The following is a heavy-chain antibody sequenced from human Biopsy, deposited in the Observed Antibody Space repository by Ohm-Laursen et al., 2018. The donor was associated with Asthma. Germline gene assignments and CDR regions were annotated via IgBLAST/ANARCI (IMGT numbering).Heavy chain of an antibody. CDR1: GYDFISFA. CDR3: ARTYYDFLTGQVKDVFGV. CDR2: VNTGNGDT. J-gene: IGHJ3*01. Sequence: ASVKVSCKASGYDFISFAIHWVRQAPGQRLEWMGWVNTGNGDTKYSQKFQGRVTITRDTSASTAYMELRSLRSEDTATYYCARTYYDFLTGQVKDVFGVWGQGTMVAVSS. D-gene: IGHD3-9*01. V-gene: IGHV1-3*04.